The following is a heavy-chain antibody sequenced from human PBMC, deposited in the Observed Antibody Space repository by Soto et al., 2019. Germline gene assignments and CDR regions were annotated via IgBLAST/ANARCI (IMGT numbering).Heavy chain of an antibody. CDR1: GFTFSNYA. J-gene: IGHJ4*02. V-gene: IGHV3-23*01. CDR3: AKDLAIFIAARPFDY. Sequence: EVQLLESGGGLVQPGGSLRLSCAVSGFTFSNYAMTWVRQAPGKGLEWVSGISGGGDRTFYADSVKGRFTISRDNSKNMLSLQMNSLRAEDTAIYYCAKDLAIFIAARPFDYWGQGTLVTVSS. CDR2: ISGGGDRT. D-gene: IGHD6-6*01.